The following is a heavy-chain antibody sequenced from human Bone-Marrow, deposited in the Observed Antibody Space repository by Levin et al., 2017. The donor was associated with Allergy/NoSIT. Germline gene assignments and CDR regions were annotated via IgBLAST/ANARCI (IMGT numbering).Heavy chain of an antibody. CDR1: GFTFSSYA. V-gene: IGHV3-23*01. CDR2: ISGSGGST. D-gene: IGHD6-13*01. J-gene: IGHJ3*02. CDR3: AKGLAGTRSFDI. Sequence: RTGGSLRLSCAASGFTFSSYAMSWVRQAPGKGLEWVSAISGSGGSTYYADSVKGRFTISRDNSKNTLYLQMNSLRAEDTAVYYCAKGLAGTRSFDIWGQGTMVTVSS.